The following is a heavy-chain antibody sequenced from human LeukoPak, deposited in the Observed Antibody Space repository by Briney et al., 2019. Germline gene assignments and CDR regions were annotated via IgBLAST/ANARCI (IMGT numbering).Heavy chain of an antibody. Sequence: PSETLSLTCTVSGGSISSGSYYWSWIRQPAGKGLEWIGRIYTSGSTNYNPSLKSRVTISVDTSKNQFSLKLSSVTAADTAVYYCARDYYDSSGYYYGDYWGQGTWSPSPQ. CDR1: GGSISSGSYY. J-gene: IGHJ4*02. CDR3: ARDYYDSSGYYYGDY. V-gene: IGHV4-61*02. D-gene: IGHD3-22*01. CDR2: IYTSGST.